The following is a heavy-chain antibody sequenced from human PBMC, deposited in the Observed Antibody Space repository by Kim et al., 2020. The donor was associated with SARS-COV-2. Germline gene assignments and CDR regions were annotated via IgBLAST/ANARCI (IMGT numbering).Heavy chain of an antibody. CDR2: INHSGST. J-gene: IGHJ4*02. D-gene: IGHD1-26*01. Sequence: SETLSLTCAVYGGSFSGYYWSWIRQPPGKGLEWIGEINHSGSTNYNPSLKSRVTISVDTSKNQFSLKLSSVTAADTAVYYCARVVNGGSYPFDYWGQGTLVTVSS. V-gene: IGHV4-34*01. CDR3: ARVVNGGSYPFDY. CDR1: GGSFSGYY.